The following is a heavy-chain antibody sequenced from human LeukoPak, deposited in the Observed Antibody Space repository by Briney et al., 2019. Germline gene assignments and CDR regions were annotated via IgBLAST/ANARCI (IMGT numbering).Heavy chain of an antibody. Sequence: SETLSLTCAVYGGSFSGYYWSWIRQPPGKGLEWIGEINHSGSTNYNPSLKSRVTISVDTSKNQFSLKLNTVTAADTAVYYCARSGTYYYDSSGYYWGQGTLVTVSS. J-gene: IGHJ4*02. D-gene: IGHD3-22*01. V-gene: IGHV4-34*01. CDR2: INHSGST. CDR3: ARSGTYYYDSSGYY. CDR1: GGSFSGYY.